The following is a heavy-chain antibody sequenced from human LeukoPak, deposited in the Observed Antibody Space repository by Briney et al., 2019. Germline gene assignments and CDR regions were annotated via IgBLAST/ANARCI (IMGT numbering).Heavy chain of an antibody. CDR1: GFTFSHYA. V-gene: IGHV3-23*01. J-gene: IGHJ4*02. CDR3: AKVTGGDMITYGGLDY. CDR2: ISGNGDIT. Sequence: GGSLRLSCAASGFTFSHYAMSWDRQAPGKGLEWVSAISGNGDITYYTDSVKGRFTISRDNSKNTLYLQMNSLRAEDTAVYYCAKVTGGDMITYGGLDYWGQGTLVTVSS. D-gene: IGHD3-16*01.